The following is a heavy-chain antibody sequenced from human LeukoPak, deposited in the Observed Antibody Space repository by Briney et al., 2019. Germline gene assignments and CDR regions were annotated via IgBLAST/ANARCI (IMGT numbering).Heavy chain of an antibody. V-gene: IGHV4-59*12. CDR2: IYYSGST. J-gene: IGHJ6*04. Sequence: SETLSLTCTVSGVSITTYYWSWIRQPPGKGLEWIGYIYYSGSTNYNPSLKSRVTISVDTSKNQFSLKLSSVTAADTAVYYCARPSMDVWGKGTTVTISS. CDR1: GVSITTYY. CDR3: ARPSMDV.